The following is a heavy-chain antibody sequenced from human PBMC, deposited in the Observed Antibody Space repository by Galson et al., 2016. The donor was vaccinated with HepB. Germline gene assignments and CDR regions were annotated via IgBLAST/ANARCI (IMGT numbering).Heavy chain of an antibody. CDR1: GGSFRDLA. Sequence: SVKVSCKAPGGSFRDLAINWVRQAPGQGLEWMGGIVPIFDAPNYARKFQGRVTITADTSTSTAYMELDSLTSEDTAVYFCATDVLGLFDYWGQGTLVTVSS. CDR3: ATDVLGLFDY. J-gene: IGHJ4*02. D-gene: IGHD3-16*01. CDR2: IVPIFDAP. V-gene: IGHV1-69*06.